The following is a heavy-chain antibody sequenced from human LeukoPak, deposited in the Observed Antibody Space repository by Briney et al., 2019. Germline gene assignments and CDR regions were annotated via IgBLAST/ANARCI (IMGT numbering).Heavy chain of an antibody. CDR3: ARCGYDYIWGSYRQYYFDY. CDR2: IYYSGST. D-gene: IGHD3-16*02. Sequence: SETLSLTCTVSGGSISSSSYYWGWIRQPPGKRLEWIGSIYYSGSTYYNPSLKSRVTISVDTSKNQFSLKLSSVTAADTAVYYCARCGYDYIWGSYRQYYFDYWGQGTLVTVSS. J-gene: IGHJ4*02. CDR1: GGSISSSSYY. V-gene: IGHV4-39*01.